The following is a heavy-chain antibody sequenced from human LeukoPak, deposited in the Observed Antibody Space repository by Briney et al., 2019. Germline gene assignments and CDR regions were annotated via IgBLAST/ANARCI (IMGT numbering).Heavy chain of an antibody. CDR3: TRLGRYFGSGSSHDAFDL. Sequence: SETLSLTCTVSGVSINSPSNFWGWIRQPPGKGLEWIGSVYYNGDTYYNPSLKSRVTISIDTSKSNFSLNLTSVTAADTAVYYCTRLGRYFGSGSSHDAFDLWGQGTMVIVSS. CDR2: VYYNGDT. V-gene: IGHV4-39*02. D-gene: IGHD3-10*01. CDR1: GVSINSPSNF. J-gene: IGHJ3*01.